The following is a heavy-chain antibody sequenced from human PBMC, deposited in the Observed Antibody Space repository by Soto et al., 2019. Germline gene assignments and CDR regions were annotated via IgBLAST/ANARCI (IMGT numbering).Heavy chain of an antibody. J-gene: IGHJ4*02. V-gene: IGHV1-69*12. D-gene: IGHD3-22*01. CDR2: IIPIFGTT. CDR1: GGTFSSYP. Sequence: QVQLVQSGAEVKKPGSSVKVSCKTSGGTFSSYPITWVRQAPGQGLEWMGGIIPIFGTTNYAQKFQGRVTITADESTSTAYMDLSSPRSEDTAVYYCARDSSGYGLLGYWGQGTLVTVSS. CDR3: ARDSSGYGLLGY.